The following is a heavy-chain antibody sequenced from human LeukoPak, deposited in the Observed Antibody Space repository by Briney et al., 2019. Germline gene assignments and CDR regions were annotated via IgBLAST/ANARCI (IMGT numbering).Heavy chain of an antibody. Sequence: GGSLRLSCAASGFTFRSYSMNWVRQAPGKGLEWVSSISSSSSYIYYADSVKGRFTISRDNAKNSLYLQMNSLRAEDTAVYYCARVGGRYEQWLVISYWGQGTLVTVSS. V-gene: IGHV3-21*01. J-gene: IGHJ4*02. CDR2: ISSSSSYI. CDR1: GFTFRSYS. D-gene: IGHD6-19*01. CDR3: ARVGGRYEQWLVISY.